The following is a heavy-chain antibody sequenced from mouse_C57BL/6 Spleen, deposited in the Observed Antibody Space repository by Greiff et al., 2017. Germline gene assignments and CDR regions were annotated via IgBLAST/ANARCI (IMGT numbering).Heavy chain of an antibody. D-gene: IGHD1-1*01. V-gene: IGHV1-82*01. CDR2: IYPGDGDT. Sequence: VKLQESGPELVKPGASVKISCKASGYAFSSSWMNWVKQRPGKGLEWIGRIYPGDGDTNYNGKFKGKATLTADKSSSTAYMQLSSLTSEDSAVYVCARAGSSSPFDYWGQGTTLTVSS. CDR1: GYAFSSSW. CDR3: ARAGSSSPFDY. J-gene: IGHJ2*01.